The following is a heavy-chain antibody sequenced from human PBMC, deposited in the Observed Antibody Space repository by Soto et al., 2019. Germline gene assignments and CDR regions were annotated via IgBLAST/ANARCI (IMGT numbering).Heavy chain of an antibody. D-gene: IGHD4-17*01. J-gene: IGHJ2*01. V-gene: IGHV3-23*01. CDR1: GFTFSTYA. CDR3: ARENSVTTYWYFDL. CDR2: ISRCSGRA. Sequence: EVQLLESGGGLVQPGGSLRLSCAASGFTFSTYAVGWVRQAPGMGLEWVSCISRCSGRADYADSVKGRFTISRDNSKNNLYLKMNSVRAEDTAVYYCARENSVTTYWYFDLWGRGTLVTVSS.